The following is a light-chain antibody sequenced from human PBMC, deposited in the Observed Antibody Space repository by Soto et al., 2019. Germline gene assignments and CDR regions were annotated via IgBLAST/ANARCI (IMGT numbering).Light chain of an antibody. J-gene: IGKJ4*01. CDR3: QQHRSYHVT. Sequence: DIQMTQSPSTLSASVGDRVTITCRASQSINYWLAWYQQKPGKAPNLLIYDASILESGVPSRFSGGGSGTEFTLTISSLQPEDFASYYCQQHRSYHVTLGGGTKVDIK. CDR1: QSINYW. CDR2: DAS. V-gene: IGKV1-5*01.